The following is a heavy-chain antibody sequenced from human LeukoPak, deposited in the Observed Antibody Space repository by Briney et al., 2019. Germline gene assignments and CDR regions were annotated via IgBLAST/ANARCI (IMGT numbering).Heavy chain of an antibody. V-gene: IGHV3-7*05. D-gene: IGHD5-12*01. J-gene: IGHJ4*02. Sequence: GGSLRLSCAASGFTFSSYWMSWVRQAPGKGLEWVANIKEDGSEKFYVDSVKGRFTISRDNAKNSLYLQMNSLRAEDTAVYYCARVPRLSGYEFDYWGQGTLVTVSS. CDR2: IKEDGSEK. CDR3: ARVPRLSGYEFDY. CDR1: GFTFSSYW.